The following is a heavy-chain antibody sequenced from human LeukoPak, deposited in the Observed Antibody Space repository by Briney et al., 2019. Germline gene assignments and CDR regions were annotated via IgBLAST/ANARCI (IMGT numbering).Heavy chain of an antibody. CDR3: ARDPLIAVAGIYFDY. D-gene: IGHD6-19*01. Sequence: AGGSLRLSCAASGFTFSNYWMNWVRQAPGKGLEWVANIKEEGSEKNYVDSVKGRFTISRDNAKNSLYLQMSSLRAEDTAVYYCARDPLIAVAGIYFDYWGQGTLVTVSS. CDR2: IKEEGSEK. J-gene: IGHJ4*02. CDR1: GFTFSNYW. V-gene: IGHV3-7*05.